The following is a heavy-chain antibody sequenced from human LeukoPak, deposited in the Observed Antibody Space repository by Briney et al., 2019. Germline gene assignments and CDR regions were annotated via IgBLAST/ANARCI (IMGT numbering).Heavy chain of an antibody. J-gene: IGHJ4*02. D-gene: IGHD3-9*01. CDR1: GYSFTGYY. CDR2: INPNHGDT. V-gene: IGHV1-2*02. CDR3: ARSPHILTGENFDY. Sequence: ASVKVSCKASGYSFTGYYMHWVRQAPGQGLEWMGWINPNHGDTNYAQKFQDRVSMTRDTSISTAYMHLSRLRSADTAVYYCARSPHILTGENFDYWGQGTLLTVSS.